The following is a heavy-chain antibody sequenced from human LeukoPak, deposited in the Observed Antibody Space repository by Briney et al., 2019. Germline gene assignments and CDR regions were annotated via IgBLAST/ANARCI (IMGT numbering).Heavy chain of an antibody. CDR2: IYYSGST. J-gene: IGHJ4*02. D-gene: IGHD1-26*01. CDR1: GGSISSYY. CDR3: ARQDRGSYDY. V-gene: IGHV4-59*08. Sequence: PSETLSLTCTVSGGSISSYYWSWLRQPPGKGLEWIGYIYYSGSTNYNPSLKSRVTKSVDTSKNQFSLKLSSVTAADTAVYYCARQDRGSYDYWGQGTLVTVSS.